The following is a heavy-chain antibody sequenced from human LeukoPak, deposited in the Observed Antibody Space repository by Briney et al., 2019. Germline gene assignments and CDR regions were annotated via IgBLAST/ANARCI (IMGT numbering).Heavy chain of an antibody. CDR1: GFTFSSYN. D-gene: IGHD3-16*02. CDR2: ISSSSSYI. Sequence: PGGSLRLSCAASGFTFSSYNMNWVRQAPGKGLEWVSSISSSSSYIYYADSVKGRFTISRDNAKNSLYLQMNSLRAEDTAVYYCARVIAFRGYMDVWGKGTTVTISS. J-gene: IGHJ6*03. V-gene: IGHV3-21*06. CDR3: ARVIAFRGYMDV.